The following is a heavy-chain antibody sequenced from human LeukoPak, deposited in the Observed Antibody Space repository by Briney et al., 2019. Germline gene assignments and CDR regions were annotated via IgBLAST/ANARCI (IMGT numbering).Heavy chain of an antibody. D-gene: IGHD3-3*01. CDR1: GFTFSSYA. Sequence: GGSLRLACAPSGFTFSSYAMSWVRQAPGKGLEWVSAISGSGSSTYYADSVKGRFTISRDNSKNTLYLQVNSLRAEDTAVYYCAKARHYDFWSGEGNFDSRGQETLVTVSS. J-gene: IGHJ4*02. CDR3: AKARHYDFWSGEGNFDS. V-gene: IGHV3-23*01. CDR2: ISGSGSST.